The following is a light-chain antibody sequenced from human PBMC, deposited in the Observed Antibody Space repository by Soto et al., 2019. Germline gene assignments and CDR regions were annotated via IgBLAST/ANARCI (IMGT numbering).Light chain of an antibody. CDR1: QSVGSH. Sequence: EIVMTQSPATVSVSPGERATLSCRASQSVGSHLAWYQQKPGQAPRLLIYGASIRATGIPVRFSGSGSGTELTHTISSLQSEDFAVYYCQRYNNWPPYTCGQGTKVEIK. CDR3: QRYNNWPPYT. V-gene: IGKV3-15*01. CDR2: GAS. J-gene: IGKJ2*01.